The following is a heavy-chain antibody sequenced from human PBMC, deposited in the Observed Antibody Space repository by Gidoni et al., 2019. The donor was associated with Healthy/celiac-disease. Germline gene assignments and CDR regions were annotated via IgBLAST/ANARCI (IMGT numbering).Heavy chain of an antibody. CDR3: ARGDYDILTGYYLRMDV. CDR2: INPSGGST. J-gene: IGHJ6*02. CDR1: GYTFTSYY. D-gene: IGHD3-9*01. V-gene: IGHV1-46*01. Sequence: QVQLVQSGAEVKKPGASVKVSCKASGYTFTSYYMHWVRQAPGQGLEWMGIINPSGGSTSYAQKFQGRVTMTRDTSTSTVYMELSSLRSEDTAVYYCARGDYDILTGYYLRMDVWGQGTTVTVSS.